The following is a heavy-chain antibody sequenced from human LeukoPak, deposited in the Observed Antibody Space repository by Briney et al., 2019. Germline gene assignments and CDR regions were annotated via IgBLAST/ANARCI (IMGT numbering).Heavy chain of an antibody. CDR1: GGTFSSYA. Sequence: SVKVSCKASGGTFSSYAISWVRQAPGQGLEWMGGIIPIFGTANYAQKFQGRVTITTDESTSTAYMELSGLRSEDTAVYYCARGGAADYYDSSGYPYYFDYWGQGTLVTVSS. CDR2: IIPIFGTA. J-gene: IGHJ4*02. CDR3: ARGGAADYYDSSGYPYYFDY. D-gene: IGHD3-22*01. V-gene: IGHV1-69*05.